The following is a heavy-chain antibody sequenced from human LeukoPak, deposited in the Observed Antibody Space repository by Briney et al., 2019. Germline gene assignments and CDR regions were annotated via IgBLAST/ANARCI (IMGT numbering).Heavy chain of an antibody. J-gene: IGHJ4*02. Sequence: GGSLRLSCSASGFTFSRYTIHWVREAPGKGLEFVSAITNNGGKTYYADSVKGIFTISRDNSKNTVYLRMSSLRAEDTAVYYCVIVRGYFDSSGSDYWGQGTLVTVSS. D-gene: IGHD3-9*01. CDR3: VIVRGYFDSSGSDY. V-gene: IGHV3-64D*06. CDR1: GFTFSRYT. CDR2: ITNNGGKT.